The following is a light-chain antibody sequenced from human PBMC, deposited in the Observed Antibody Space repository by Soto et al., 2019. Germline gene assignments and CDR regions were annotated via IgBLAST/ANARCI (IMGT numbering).Light chain of an antibody. Sequence: QSVLTQPRCASGSPGQSVTISCIGTASDIGRYNYVSWYQHHPGKAPKLIIYEVTKRPSGVPDRFSGSKSGNTASLTVSGLQADDEADYYCNSYVGSNNYVFGTGTKVTIL. CDR3: NSYVGSNNYV. CDR2: EVT. J-gene: IGLJ1*01. V-gene: IGLV2-8*01. CDR1: ASDIGRYNY.